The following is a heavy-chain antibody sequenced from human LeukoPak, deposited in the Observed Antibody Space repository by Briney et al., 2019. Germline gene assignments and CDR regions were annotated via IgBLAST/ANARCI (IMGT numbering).Heavy chain of an antibody. V-gene: IGHV4-59*12. CDR2: IYYSGST. J-gene: IGHJ4*02. D-gene: IGHD3-10*01. CDR3: ARGRGYGSGQFDY. Sequence: PSETLSLTCTVSGGSISSYYWSWIRQPPGKGLEWIGYIYYSGSTNYNPSLKSRVTISVDTSKNQFSLKLSSVTAADTAVYYCARGRGYGSGQFDYWGQGTLVTVSS. CDR1: GGSISSYY.